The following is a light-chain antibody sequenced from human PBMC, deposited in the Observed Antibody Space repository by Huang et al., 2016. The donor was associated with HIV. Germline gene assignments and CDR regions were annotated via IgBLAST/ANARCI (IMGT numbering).Light chain of an antibody. CDR1: QSISSY. CDR2: ATS. J-gene: IGKJ1*01. Sequence: DIQMTQSPSSLSASVGDRVTITCRASQSISSYLNWYQQKPGRAPRRLIYATSSLQSGVPSKFSGSGSGTDFTLTITNLQPDDFANYYCQQTYRTPWTFGQGTKVEIK. V-gene: IGKV1-39*01. CDR3: QQTYRTPWT.